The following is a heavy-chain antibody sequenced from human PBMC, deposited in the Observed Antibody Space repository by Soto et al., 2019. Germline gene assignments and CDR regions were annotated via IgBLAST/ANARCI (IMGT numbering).Heavy chain of an antibody. J-gene: IGHJ6*02. CDR3: ARERDDYRGYYYGMDV. CDR1: GYTFTSYG. CDR2: ISAYNGNT. Sequence: QVQLVQSGAEVKKPGASVKVSCKASGYTFTSYGISWVRQAPGQGLAWMGWISAYNGNTNYAQKLQGRVTMTTDTYTSTAYMELRSMRSDDTAVYYCARERDDYRGYYYGMDVWGQGTTVTVSS. V-gene: IGHV1-18*01. D-gene: IGHD4-4*01.